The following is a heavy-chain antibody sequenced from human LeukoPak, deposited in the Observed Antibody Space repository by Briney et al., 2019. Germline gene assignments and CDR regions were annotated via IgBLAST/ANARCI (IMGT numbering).Heavy chain of an antibody. J-gene: IGHJ6*02. CDR1: GFTFGDYA. CDR2: IRSKAYGGTT. Sequence: PGRSLRLSCTASGFTFGDYAMSWFRQAPGEGLEWVGFIRSKAYGGTTEYAASVKGRFTISRDDSKSIAYLQMNSLKTEDTAVYYCTRVIYYYGMDVWGQGTTVTVSS. V-gene: IGHV3-49*03. CDR3: TRVIYYYGMDV.